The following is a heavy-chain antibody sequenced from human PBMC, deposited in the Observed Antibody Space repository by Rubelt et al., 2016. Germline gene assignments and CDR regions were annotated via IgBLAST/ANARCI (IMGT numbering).Heavy chain of an antibody. D-gene: IGHD6-19*01. J-gene: IGHJ4*02. CDR2: ISTDGRST. CDR1: GFTFTNYW. V-gene: IGHV3-74*01. Sequence: EVQLVESGGGLVQPGGSLRLSCAASGFTFTNYWTHWVRQAPGKGLVWISRISTDGRSTSYADSVKGRLPISRGNAKNTLYLQMNSLRVEDTAVYYCAREVTAVAASEFDYWGQGTLVTVSS. CDR3: AREVTAVAASEFDY.